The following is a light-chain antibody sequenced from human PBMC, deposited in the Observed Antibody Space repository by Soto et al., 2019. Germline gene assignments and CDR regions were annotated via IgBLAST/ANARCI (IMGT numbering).Light chain of an antibody. CDR3: QQYIRWPLT. J-gene: IGKJ4*01. CDR2: GAS. V-gene: IGKV3-15*01. CDR1: QSVSSN. Sequence: EMVMTQSPATLSVSPGERATLSCRASQSVSSNLAWYQQKPGQAPSLLIYGASTRATGTPARFSGSGSGTEFTLTISSLQSEDFAVYYCQQYIRWPLTFGGGTKVEIK.